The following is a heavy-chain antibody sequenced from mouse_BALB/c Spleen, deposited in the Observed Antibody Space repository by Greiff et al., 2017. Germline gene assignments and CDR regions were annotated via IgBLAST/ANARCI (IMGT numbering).Heavy chain of an antibody. CDR3: ATTATGY. CDR2: ISYSGST. J-gene: IGHJ2*01. V-gene: IGHV3-2*02. D-gene: IGHD1-2*01. Sequence: VQLKESGPGLVKPSQSLSLTCTVTGYSITSDYAWNWIRQFPGNKLEWMGYISYSGSTSYNPSLKSRISITRDTSKNQFFLQLNSVTTEDTATYYCATTATGYWGQGTTLTVSS. CDR1: GYSITSDYA.